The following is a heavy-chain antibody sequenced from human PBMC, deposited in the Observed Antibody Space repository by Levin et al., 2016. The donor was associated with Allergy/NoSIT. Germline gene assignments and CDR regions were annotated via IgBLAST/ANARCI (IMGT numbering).Heavy chain of an antibody. CDR2: TSAYNGNT. D-gene: IGHD3-10*01. V-gene: IGHV1-18*01. Sequence: ASVKVSCKASGYTFTTYGINWVRQAPGQGLEWMGWTSAYNGNTKYAQKFQGRVTMTTDTSTSTAYMELRSLRSDDTAVYYCARALVRVRFGELFSGDVDYWGQGTLVTVSS. CDR1: GYTFTTYG. CDR3: ARALVRVRFGELFSGDVDY. J-gene: IGHJ4*02.